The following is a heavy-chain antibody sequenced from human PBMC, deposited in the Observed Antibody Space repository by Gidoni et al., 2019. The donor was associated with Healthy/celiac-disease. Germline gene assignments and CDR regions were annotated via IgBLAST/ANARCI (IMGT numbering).Heavy chain of an antibody. V-gene: IGHV3-33*01. D-gene: IGHD2-8*01. Sequence: QVQLVESGGGVVQPGRSLRLSCAGSGFTFSSYGMPWVRQAPGKGLEWVAVIWYDGSNKYYADSVKGRFTISRDNSKNTLYLQMNSLRAEDTAVYYCARAPGYCTNGVCPRYWYFDLWGRGTLVTVSS. CDR2: IWYDGSNK. CDR3: ARAPGYCTNGVCPRYWYFDL. J-gene: IGHJ2*01. CDR1: GFTFSSYG.